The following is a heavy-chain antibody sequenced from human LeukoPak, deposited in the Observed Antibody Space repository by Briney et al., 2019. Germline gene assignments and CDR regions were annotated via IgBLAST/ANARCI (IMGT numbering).Heavy chain of an antibody. V-gene: IGHV3-30*02. CDR3: AKALHFSGLNLFDY. D-gene: IGHD3-3*02. Sequence: GGSLRLSCAASGFTFSSYGMHWVRQAPGKGLEWVAFIRYDGSNKYYADSVKGRFTISRDNSKNALYLQMNSLRAEDTAVYYCAKALHFSGLNLFDYWGQGTLVTVSS. J-gene: IGHJ4*02. CDR1: GFTFSSYG. CDR2: IRYDGSNK.